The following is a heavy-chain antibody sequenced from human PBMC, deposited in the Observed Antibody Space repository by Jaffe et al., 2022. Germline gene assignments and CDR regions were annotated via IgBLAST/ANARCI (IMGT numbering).Heavy chain of an antibody. J-gene: IGHJ4*02. CDR1: GFTFSSSW. Sequence: EVQLVESGGGLVQPGGSLRLSCAASGFTFSSSWMSWVRQPPGKGLEWVANIKQDGSEKNYVDSVKGRFTISRDNAKNSLDLQMNSLRGEDTAVYYCARVYYDHIWGNYPLRQWGQGTLVTVSS. V-gene: IGHV3-7*01. D-gene: IGHD3-16*01. CDR2: IKQDGSEK. CDR3: ARVYYDHIWGNYPLRQ.